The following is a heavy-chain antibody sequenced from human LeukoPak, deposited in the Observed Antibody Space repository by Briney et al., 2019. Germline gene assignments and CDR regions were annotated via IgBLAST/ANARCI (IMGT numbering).Heavy chain of an antibody. J-gene: IGHJ4*02. Sequence: AVSLTLSCAASSFTFDDYAMLWVRPAPGLGLEWVSLISGDGGSTYYTDSVKGRFTTSRDNSKSSLYLKMNSLRTEDTALYYCAKDMRWLQSALFDYWGQGTLVTVSS. CDR2: ISGDGGST. D-gene: IGHD5-24*01. V-gene: IGHV3-43*02. CDR1: SFTFDDYA. CDR3: AKDMRWLQSALFDY.